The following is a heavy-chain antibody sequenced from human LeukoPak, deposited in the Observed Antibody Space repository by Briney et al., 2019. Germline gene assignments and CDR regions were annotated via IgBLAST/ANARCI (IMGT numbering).Heavy chain of an antibody. CDR2: MNPNSGNT. CDR1: GYTFTSYD. CDR3: ARYSSGWYVTYYYYGMDV. J-gene: IGHJ6*02. V-gene: IGHV1-8*01. Sequence: ASVKVSCKASGYTFTSYDINWVRQATGQGLEWMGWMNPNSGNTGYAQKFQGRVTMTRNTSISTAYMELSSLRSEDTAVYYCARYSSGWYVTYYYYGMDVWGQGTTVTVSS. D-gene: IGHD6-19*01.